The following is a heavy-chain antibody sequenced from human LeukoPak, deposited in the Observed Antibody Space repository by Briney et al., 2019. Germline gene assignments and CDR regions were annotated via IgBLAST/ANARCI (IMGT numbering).Heavy chain of an antibody. CDR2: ISPNSGAT. D-gene: IGHD1-26*01. CDR3: ARLSPTTLGAFDI. CDR1: GYTFTDYY. J-gene: IGHJ3*02. V-gene: IGHV1-2*02. Sequence: ASVKVSCKSSGYTFTDYYIHWVRQAPGQGLEWMGWISPNSGATNPAQKFQGRATMTRDTSISTAYMELSRLRSDDTAVYYCARLSPTTLGAFDIWGQGTMVTVSS.